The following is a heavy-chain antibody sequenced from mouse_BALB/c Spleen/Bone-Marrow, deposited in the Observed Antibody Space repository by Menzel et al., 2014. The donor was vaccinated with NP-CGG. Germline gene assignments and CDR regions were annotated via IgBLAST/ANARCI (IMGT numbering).Heavy chain of an antibody. V-gene: IGHV4-1*02. J-gene: IGHJ3*01. D-gene: IGHD2-1*01. CDR1: GFDFSRYW. Sequence: EVMLVESGGGLVQPGGSLKLSCAASGFDFSRYWMSWVRQAPGKGLQWIGEINPESNTINYSPSLKDKFIISRDNAKNTLYLQMSKVKSEDAALYCCARLGNYGWFAYWGQGTLVTVSA. CDR2: INPESNTI. CDR3: ARLGNYGWFAY.